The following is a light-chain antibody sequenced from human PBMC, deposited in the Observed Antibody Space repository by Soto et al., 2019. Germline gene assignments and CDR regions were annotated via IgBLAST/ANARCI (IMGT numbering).Light chain of an antibody. Sequence: QSVLTQPSSVSGSPGQSITISCTGTSSDVGGYDYVSWYQQHPGKAPKFMIYDVSNRPSGVSNRFSGSKSGNTASLTISELQAEDEAYYSCTSFTPSNPPQIFFGTGTKVTVL. CDR2: DVS. CDR3: TSFTPSNPPQIF. V-gene: IGLV2-14*01. CDR1: SSDVGGYDY. J-gene: IGLJ1*01.